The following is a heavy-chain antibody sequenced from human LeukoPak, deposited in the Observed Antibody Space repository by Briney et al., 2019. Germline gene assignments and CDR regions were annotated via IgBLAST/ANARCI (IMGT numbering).Heavy chain of an antibody. CDR2: IYTSGST. CDR3: AREYSGLPLYYFDY. Sequence: SETLSLTCTVSGGSISSYYWSWIRQPAGKGLEWIGRIYTSGSTNYNPSLKSRVTMSVDTSKNQFSLELSSVTAADTAVYYCAREYSGLPLYYFDYWGQGTLVTVSS. CDR1: GGSISSYY. D-gene: IGHD5-12*01. J-gene: IGHJ4*02. V-gene: IGHV4-4*07.